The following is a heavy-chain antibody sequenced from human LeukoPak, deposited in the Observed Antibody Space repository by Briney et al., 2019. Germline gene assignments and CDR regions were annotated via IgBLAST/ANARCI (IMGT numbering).Heavy chain of an antibody. CDR2: TYYRSTWYN. CDR1: GDIVSSNSVT. V-gene: IGHV6-1*01. D-gene: IGHD2-2*01. CDR3: ARRLTQYDCFDP. Sequence: SQTLSLTCAISGDIVSSNSVTWNWIRQSPSRGLEWLGRTYYRSTWYNDYAVSVRGRITVNPDTSKNQFSLHLNSVTPEDTAVYYCARRLTQYDCFDPWGQGVLVTVSS. J-gene: IGHJ5*02.